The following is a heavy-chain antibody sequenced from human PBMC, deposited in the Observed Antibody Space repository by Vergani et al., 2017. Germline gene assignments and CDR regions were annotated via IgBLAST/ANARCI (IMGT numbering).Heavy chain of an antibody. D-gene: IGHD6-13*01. Sequence: QVQLVESGGGVVQPGRSLRLSCAASGFTFSSYAMHWVRQAPGKGLEWVAVISYDGSNKYYADSVKGRLTISRDNSKNTLYLQMNSLRGEDTAVYYCARPYSSSWSAEYFQHWGQGTLVTVSS. CDR2: ISYDGSNK. J-gene: IGHJ1*01. CDR1: GFTFSSYA. CDR3: ARPYSSSWSAEYFQH. V-gene: IGHV3-30*04.